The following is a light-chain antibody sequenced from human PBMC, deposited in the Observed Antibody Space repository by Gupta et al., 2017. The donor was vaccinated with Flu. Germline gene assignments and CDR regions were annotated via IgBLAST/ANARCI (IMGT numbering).Light chain of an antibody. V-gene: IGKV3-11*01. CDR3: QQRSSWPLT. Sequence: PATLSLSPGEGATLSCRASQNIFTYLAWYQQRPGQSPRLLIYDASSRATGIPARFSGSGSGTDFTLTISSLEPEDFAVYYCQQRSSWPLTLGGGTKVDIK. CDR1: QNIFTY. J-gene: IGKJ4*01. CDR2: DAS.